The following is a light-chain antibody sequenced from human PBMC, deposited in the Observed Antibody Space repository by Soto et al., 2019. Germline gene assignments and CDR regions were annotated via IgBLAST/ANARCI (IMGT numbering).Light chain of an antibody. J-gene: IGLJ1*01. CDR2: DVS. V-gene: IGLV2-14*01. CDR3: SPYTSSGSYV. Sequence: QSVLTQPASVSGSPGQSITISCTGTSSDVGGYNYVSWYQQHPGKAPKLMIYDVSNRPSGVSNRFSGSKSGNTASLTISGLQAEDEADYYCSPYTSSGSYVFGNGTNVTVL. CDR1: SSDVGGYNY.